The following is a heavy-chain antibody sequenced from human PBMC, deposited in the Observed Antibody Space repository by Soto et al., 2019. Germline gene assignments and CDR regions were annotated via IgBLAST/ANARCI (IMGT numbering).Heavy chain of an antibody. CDR1: GYTFTGYY. D-gene: IGHD3-10*01. CDR3: ARAGITMVRGGVYGMDV. V-gene: IGHV1-2*04. CDR2: INPNSGGT. J-gene: IGHJ6*02. Sequence: QVQLVQSGAEVKKPGASVKVSCKASGYTFTGYYMHWVRQAPGQGLEWMGWINPNSGGTNYAQKFQGWVPMTRDTSISTAYMGLSRLRSDDTAVYYCARAGITMVRGGVYGMDVWGQGTTVTVSS.